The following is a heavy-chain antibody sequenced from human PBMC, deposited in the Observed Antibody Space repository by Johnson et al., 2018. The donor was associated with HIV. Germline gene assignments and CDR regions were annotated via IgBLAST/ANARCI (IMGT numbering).Heavy chain of an antibody. CDR3: ARVRGDCSGGSCYRWGTFDI. CDR2: IWYDGSNK. D-gene: IGHD2-15*01. V-gene: IGHV3-33*01. Sequence: QVLLVESGGGVVQPGKSLRLSCTASGFTFSSYGMHWVRQAPGKGLEWVAVIWYDGSNKYYADSVKGRFTISRDNAKNSMYLQMNSLRAEDTALYYCARVRGDCSGGSCYRWGTFDIWGQGTMVTVSS. CDR1: GFTFSSYG. J-gene: IGHJ3*02.